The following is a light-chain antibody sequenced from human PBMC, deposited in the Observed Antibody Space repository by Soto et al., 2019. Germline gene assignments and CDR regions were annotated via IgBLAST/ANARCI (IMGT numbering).Light chain of an antibody. CDR2: KAS. J-gene: IGKJ2*01. CDR1: QSISSW. Sequence: DIQMTQSPSTLSASVGDRVTITCRASQSISSWLAWYQQKPGKAPKVLIYKASSLESGVPSRFSGSGSATEVTLTISSLQPDDFATYYCQQYNGYPYTFGQGTKLEIK. V-gene: IGKV1-5*03. CDR3: QQYNGYPYT.